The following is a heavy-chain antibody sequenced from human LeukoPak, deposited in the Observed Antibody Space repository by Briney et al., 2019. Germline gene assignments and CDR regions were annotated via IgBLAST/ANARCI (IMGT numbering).Heavy chain of an antibody. J-gene: IGHJ4*02. Sequence: ASVKVSCKASGYTFTSYGISWVRQAPGQGLEWMGWISAYNGNTNYAQKLQGRVTMTTDTSTSTAYMELRSLRSDDTAVYYCARVMWYYDSSGYSPWYFDYWGQGTLVTVSS. D-gene: IGHD3-22*01. V-gene: IGHV1-18*01. CDR2: ISAYNGNT. CDR3: ARVMWYYDSSGYSPWYFDY. CDR1: GYTFTSYG.